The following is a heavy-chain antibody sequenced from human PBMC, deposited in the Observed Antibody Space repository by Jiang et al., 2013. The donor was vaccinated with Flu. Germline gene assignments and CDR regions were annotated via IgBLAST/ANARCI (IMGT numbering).Heavy chain of an antibody. CDR2: IDPSRGNS. V-gene: IGHV1-46*01. CDR3: ARERALGSLPYFDY. CDR1: GYTFISYY. D-gene: IGHD3-10*01. J-gene: IGHJ4*02. Sequence: SGAEVKKSGASVKVSCKASGYTFISYYLHWVRQAPGQGLEWMGIIDPSRGNSTHAQNFQGRVTMATDTSTSTVFMVLSRLKSEDTAVYYCARERALGSLPYFDYWGQGTLVTVSS.